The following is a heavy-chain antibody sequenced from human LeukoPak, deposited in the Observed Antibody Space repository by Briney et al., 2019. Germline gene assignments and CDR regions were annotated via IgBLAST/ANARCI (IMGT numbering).Heavy chain of an antibody. CDR3: ARDLYGSGSYLGY. Sequence: GGSLRLSCAASGFTVSSNYMSWVRQAPGKGLEWVSVIYSGGSTYYADSVKGRFTISRDNSMNTLYLQMNSLRAEDTAVYYCARDLYGSGSYLGYWGQGTLVTVSS. CDR1: GFTVSSNY. D-gene: IGHD3-10*01. CDR2: IYSGGST. J-gene: IGHJ4*02. V-gene: IGHV3-53*01.